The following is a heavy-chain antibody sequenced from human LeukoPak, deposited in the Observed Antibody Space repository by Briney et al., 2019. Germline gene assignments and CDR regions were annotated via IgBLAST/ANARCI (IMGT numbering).Heavy chain of an antibody. J-gene: IGHJ4*02. CDR1: GFTFSNCA. Sequence: GGSLRLSCAASGFTFSNCAMSWVRLAPEKGPEWVSGISGSGSSTYYADSVKGRFTISRDNSENTLSLQMNSLRADDTAIYYCAKSCNSGNCYYNYWGQGTLVTVSS. D-gene: IGHD2/OR15-2a*01. CDR2: ISGSGSST. CDR3: AKSCNSGNCYYNY. V-gene: IGHV3-23*01.